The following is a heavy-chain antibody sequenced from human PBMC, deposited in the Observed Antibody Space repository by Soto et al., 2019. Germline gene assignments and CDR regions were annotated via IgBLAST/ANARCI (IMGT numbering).Heavy chain of an antibody. CDR3: ARVRGGGTDL. V-gene: IGHV3-11*06. CDR1: GFTFSEHY. CDR2: ISSGGSHT. Sequence: SGGSLRLSCAASGFTFSEHYMSWIRQAPGKGLEWVAYISSGGSHTDYADSVRGRFTSSRDNTKSSLYLQMNSLRDEDTAVYFCARVRGGGTDLLGPGTLVTVS. D-gene: IGHD3-16*01. J-gene: IGHJ5*02.